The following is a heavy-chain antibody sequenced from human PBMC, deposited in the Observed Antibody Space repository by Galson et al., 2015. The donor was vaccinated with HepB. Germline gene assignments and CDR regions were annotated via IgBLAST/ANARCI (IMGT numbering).Heavy chain of an antibody. D-gene: IGHD3-22*01. CDR3: ASTGTDYYDSSGYFGYGMDV. CDR1: GYTFTSYY. Sequence: SVKVSCKASGYTFTSYYMHWVRQAPGQGLEWMGIINPSGGSTSYAQKFQGRVTMTRDTSTSTVYMELSSLRSEDTAVYYCASTGTDYYDSSGYFGYGMDVWGQGTTVTVSS. V-gene: IGHV1-46*03. CDR2: INPSGGST. J-gene: IGHJ6*02.